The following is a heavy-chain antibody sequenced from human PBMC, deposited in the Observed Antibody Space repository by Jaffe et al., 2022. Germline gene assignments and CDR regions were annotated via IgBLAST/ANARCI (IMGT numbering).Heavy chain of an antibody. CDR2: ITPFNGNT. CDR1: GYTFTYRY. J-gene: IGHJ6*03. CDR3: ARFPLRGTRILYWWCMLLHIPIALNYYYYYMDV. V-gene: IGHV1-45*02. Sequence: QMQLVQSGAEVKKTGSSVKVSCKASGYTFTYRYLHWVRQAPGQALEWMGWITPFNGNTNYAQKFQDRVTITRDRSMSTAYMELSSLRSEDTAMYYCARFPLRGTRILYWWCMLLHIPIALNYYYYYMDVWGKGTTVTVSS. D-gene: IGHD2-8*02.